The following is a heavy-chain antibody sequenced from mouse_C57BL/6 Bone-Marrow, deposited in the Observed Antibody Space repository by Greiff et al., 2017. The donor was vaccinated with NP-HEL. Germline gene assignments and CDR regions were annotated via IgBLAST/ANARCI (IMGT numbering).Heavy chain of an antibody. J-gene: IGHJ2*01. CDR3: ATNYYGSSLSDY. Sequence: EVMLVESGPVLVKPGASVKMSCKASGYTFTDYYMNWVKQSHGKSLEWIGVINPYNGGTSYNQKFKGKATLTVDKSSSTAYMELNSLTSEDSAVYYCATNYYGSSLSDYWGQGTTLTVSS. CDR2: INPYNGGT. V-gene: IGHV1-19*01. CDR1: GYTFTDYY. D-gene: IGHD1-1*01.